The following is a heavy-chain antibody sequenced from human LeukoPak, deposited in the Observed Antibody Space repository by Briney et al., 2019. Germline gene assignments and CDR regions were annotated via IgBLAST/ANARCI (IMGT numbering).Heavy chain of an antibody. D-gene: IGHD6-13*01. CDR2: IYYNGST. CDR3: ARDTRIAAAGTSWFDP. Sequence: PSETLSLTCTVSGGSITNYYWIWIRQPPGKGLEWIGYIYYNGSTNYNPSLKSRVTMSVDTSKNQFSLKLSSVTAADTAVYYCARDTRIAAAGTSWFDPWGQGTLVTVSS. CDR1: GGSITNYY. J-gene: IGHJ5*02. V-gene: IGHV4-59*12.